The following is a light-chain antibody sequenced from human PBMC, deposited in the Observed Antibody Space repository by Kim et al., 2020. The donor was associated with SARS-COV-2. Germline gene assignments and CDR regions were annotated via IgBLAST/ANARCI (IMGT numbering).Light chain of an antibody. J-gene: IGLJ2*01. V-gene: IGLV3-1*01. CDR2: QDN. CDR1: KLGDKY. Sequence: SYELTQPPSVSVSPGQTASITCSGDKLGDKYACWYQQKPGQSPVLVIYQDNKRPSGIPERFSGSNSGKTATLTISGSQAMDEADYYSQAWDSSTAVFGGGTQLTVL. CDR3: QAWDSSTAV.